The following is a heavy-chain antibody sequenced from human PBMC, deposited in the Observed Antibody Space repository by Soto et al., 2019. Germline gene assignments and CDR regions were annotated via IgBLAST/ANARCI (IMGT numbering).Heavy chain of an antibody. Sequence: PGGSMRLSCAASGFTFSSYGMHWVRQAPGKGLEWVAVISYDGSNKYYADSVKGRFTISRDNSRNTLYLQMNSLRAEDTAVYYCAKDLAYYDSSGYQPTYYYYGMDVCGQGTTVTVSS. CDR1: GFTFSSYG. J-gene: IGHJ6*02. CDR3: AKDLAYYDSSGYQPTYYYYGMDV. D-gene: IGHD3-22*01. V-gene: IGHV3-30*18. CDR2: ISYDGSNK.